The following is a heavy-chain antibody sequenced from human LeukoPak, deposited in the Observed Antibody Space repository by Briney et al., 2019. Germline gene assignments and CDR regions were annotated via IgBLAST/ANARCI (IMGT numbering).Heavy chain of an antibody. D-gene: IGHD3-10*01. Sequence: GASLKVSCKTSGYSFSTFDINWVRQATGQGLEWMGWMNPNSGNTNYEQKFQGRLTMTRETSISTAYMELSSLRSEDTAVYYCARGGILVQGVTILYGMDVWGQGTTVTVSS. V-gene: IGHV1-8*01. CDR1: GYSFSTFD. CDR2: MNPNSGNT. J-gene: IGHJ6*02. CDR3: ARGGILVQGVTILYGMDV.